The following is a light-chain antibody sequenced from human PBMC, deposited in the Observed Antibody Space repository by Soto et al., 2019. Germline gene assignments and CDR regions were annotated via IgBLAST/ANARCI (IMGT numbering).Light chain of an antibody. Sequence: DIPLTQAPSFLSASVGDRVTITCRASQGINAYLACDHQKPGKAPKLLMYAASTLQSEVPARFRGSASGTECPLSISSLQPEDVETYSCQQVNTSPLTFGGGTKVEVK. V-gene: IGKV1-9*01. CDR2: AAS. CDR1: QGINAY. CDR3: QQVNTSPLT. J-gene: IGKJ4*01.